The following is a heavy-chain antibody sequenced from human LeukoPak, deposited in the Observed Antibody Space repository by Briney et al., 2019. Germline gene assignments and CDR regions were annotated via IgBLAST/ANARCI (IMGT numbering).Heavy chain of an antibody. V-gene: IGHV1-2*02. CDR2: INPNSGGT. J-gene: IGHJ6*03. D-gene: IGHD1-1*01. CDR1: GYTFTGYY. Sequence: ASVKVSCKASGYTFTGYYMHWVRRAPGQRLEWMGWINPNSGGTNYAQKLQGRVTMTRDTSISTAYMALSRLRSDDTAVYYCARRYNWNDGRFYYYYMDVWGKGTTVTVSS. CDR3: ARRYNWNDGRFYYYYMDV.